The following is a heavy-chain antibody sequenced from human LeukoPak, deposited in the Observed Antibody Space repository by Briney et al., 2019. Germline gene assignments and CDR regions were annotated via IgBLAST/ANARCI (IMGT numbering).Heavy chain of an antibody. Sequence: LSLTXXVYGGSXXDYYWSWIRQPPGKGLEWIAEINHSGSTSYNPSLKSRVTISVDTSKNQFSLKLSSVTAADTAVYYCARRPITMIVVVIANYYPSAFDIWGQGTMVTVSS. D-gene: IGHD3-22*01. CDR3: ARRPITMIVVVIANYYPSAFDI. J-gene: IGHJ3*02. V-gene: IGHV4-34*01. CDR2: INHSGST. CDR1: GGSXXDYY.